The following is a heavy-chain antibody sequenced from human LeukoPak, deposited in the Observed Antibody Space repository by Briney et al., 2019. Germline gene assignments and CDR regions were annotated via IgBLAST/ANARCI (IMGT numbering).Heavy chain of an antibody. Sequence: PGGSLRLSCAASGFTVSSNYMSWVRQAPGKGLEWVSVIYSGGSTYYADSVKGRFTISRDNSKNTLYLQMNSLRAEDTAVYYCARAFTSSAPKDVWGQGTTVTVSS. V-gene: IGHV3-66*01. CDR1: GFTVSSNY. CDR3: ARAFTSSAPKDV. D-gene: IGHD3-22*01. CDR2: IYSGGST. J-gene: IGHJ6*02.